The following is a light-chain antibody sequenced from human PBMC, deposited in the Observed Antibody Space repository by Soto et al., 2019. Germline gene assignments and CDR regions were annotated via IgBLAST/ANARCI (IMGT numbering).Light chain of an antibody. CDR2: AAS. CDR3: QQSYSTPYT. Sequence: DIQMTQSPSSLSASVGDRVTITCRASQSISSYLNWYQQKPGKAPKPLIYAASSLQSGVPSRFSGSGSGTDFTLTISILQPEDFATYYCQQSYSTPYTFGPGTKMEIK. CDR1: QSISSY. J-gene: IGKJ2*01. V-gene: IGKV1-39*01.